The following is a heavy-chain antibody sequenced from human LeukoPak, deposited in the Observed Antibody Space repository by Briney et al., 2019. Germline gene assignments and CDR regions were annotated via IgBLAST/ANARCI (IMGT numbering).Heavy chain of an antibody. J-gene: IGHJ2*01. Sequence: PSQTLSLTCTVSGGSISSGGYYWSWIRQPPGKGLEWIGYIYHSGSTYYNPSLKSRVTISVDRSKNQFSLKLCSVTAADTAVYYCARNWGSFWYFDLWGRGTLVTVSS. CDR2: IYHSGST. CDR3: ARNWGSFWYFDL. CDR1: GGSISSGGYY. D-gene: IGHD7-27*01. V-gene: IGHV4-30-2*01.